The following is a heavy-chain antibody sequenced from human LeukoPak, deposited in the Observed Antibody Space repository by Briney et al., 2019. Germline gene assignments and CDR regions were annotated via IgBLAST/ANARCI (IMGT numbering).Heavy chain of an antibody. CDR1: GYTFTDYY. V-gene: IGHV1-69-2*01. CDR3: ATQPSVDFWSGYYSYYYYMDV. D-gene: IGHD3-3*01. Sequence: GASVKVSCKASGYTFTDYYMHWVQQAPGKGLEWMGRVDPEDGETIYAEKFQGRVTITADTSTDTAYMELSSLRSEDTAVYYCATQPSVDFWSGYYSYYYYMDVWGKGTTVTVSS. J-gene: IGHJ6*03. CDR2: VDPEDGET.